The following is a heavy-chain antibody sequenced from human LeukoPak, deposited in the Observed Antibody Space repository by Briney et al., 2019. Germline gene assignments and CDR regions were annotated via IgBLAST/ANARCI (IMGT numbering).Heavy chain of an antibody. D-gene: IGHD2-8*01. CDR3: ARDLLRGYGVFDI. CDR2: INFSGST. CDR1: GDSINSGRHY. Sequence: SETLSLTCTVSGDSINSGRHYWSWIRQPAGKGLEWIGRINFSGSTNYNPSLMGRVTMSVDTSKNQFSLKLSSVTAADTAVYYCARDLLRGYGVFDIWGQGTMVTVSS. J-gene: IGHJ3*02. V-gene: IGHV4-61*02.